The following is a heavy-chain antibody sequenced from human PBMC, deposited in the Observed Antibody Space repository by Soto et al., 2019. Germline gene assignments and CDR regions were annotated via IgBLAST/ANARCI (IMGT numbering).Heavy chain of an antibody. CDR3: ARDGGSSWPDYYYYGMGV. Sequence: ASVKVSCKASGYTFTSYYMHWVRHAPGQGLEWMGIINPSGGSTSYAQKFQGRVTMTRDTSTSTVYMELSSLRSEDTAVYYCARDGGSSWPDYYYYGMGVWGQGTTVTVSS. V-gene: IGHV1-46*01. CDR1: GYTFTSYY. CDR2: INPSGGST. J-gene: IGHJ6*02. D-gene: IGHD6-13*01.